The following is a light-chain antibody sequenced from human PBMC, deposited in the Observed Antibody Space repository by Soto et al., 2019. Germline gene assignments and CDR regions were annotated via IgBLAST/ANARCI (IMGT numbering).Light chain of an antibody. Sequence: QSALTQPPSGSGTPGQRVTISCSGSSSNIGSNSVNWFQQLPGTASKLFISTTNQRPSGVPDRFSGSKSGASASLAISGLQSEDEADYYCAAWDDSLKGHVFGPGTKVTVL. J-gene: IGLJ1*01. CDR1: SSNIGSNS. CDR2: TTN. V-gene: IGLV1-44*01. CDR3: AAWDDSLKGHV.